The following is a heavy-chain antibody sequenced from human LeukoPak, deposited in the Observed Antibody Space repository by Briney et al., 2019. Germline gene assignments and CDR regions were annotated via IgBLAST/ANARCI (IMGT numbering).Heavy chain of an antibody. V-gene: IGHV3-7*01. J-gene: IGHJ6*02. D-gene: IGHD6-19*01. Sequence: GGSLRLSCAASGFTFSSYWMSWVRQAPGKGLEWVANIKQDGSEKYYVDSVKGRFTISRDNAKNSLYLQMNSLRAEDTAVYYCARGRSDYYYGMDVWGQGTTVTVSS. CDR1: GFTFSSYW. CDR2: IKQDGSEK. CDR3: ARGRSDYYYGMDV.